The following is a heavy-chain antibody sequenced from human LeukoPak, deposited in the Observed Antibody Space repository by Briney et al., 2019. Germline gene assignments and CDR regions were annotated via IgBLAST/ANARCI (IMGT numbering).Heavy chain of an antibody. CDR2: ISSSGSTI. CDR3: ASLYSGYHYFDY. Sequence: GGSLRLSCAASGFTFSDYYMSWIRQAPGKGLEWVSYISSSGSTIYYADCVKGRFTISRDNAKNSLYLQMNSLRAEDTAVYYCASLYSGYHYFDYWGQGTLVTVSS. V-gene: IGHV3-11*01. J-gene: IGHJ4*02. CDR1: GFTFSDYY. D-gene: IGHD5-12*01.